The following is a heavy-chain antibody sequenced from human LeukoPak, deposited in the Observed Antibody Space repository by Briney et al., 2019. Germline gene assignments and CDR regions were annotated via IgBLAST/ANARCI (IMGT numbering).Heavy chain of an antibody. CDR3: AGDPSGYDFFDY. CDR2: IKQDGSDK. Sequence: PGGSLRLSCAASGFTFSTYWMSWVRQAPGKGLEWVAKIKQDGSDKHYVDSVKGRFTISRDNAKNSLYLQMNSLRAEDTAVYYCAGDPSGYDFFDYWGQGTLVTVSS. J-gene: IGHJ4*02. V-gene: IGHV3-7*05. CDR1: GFTFSTYW. D-gene: IGHD5-12*01.